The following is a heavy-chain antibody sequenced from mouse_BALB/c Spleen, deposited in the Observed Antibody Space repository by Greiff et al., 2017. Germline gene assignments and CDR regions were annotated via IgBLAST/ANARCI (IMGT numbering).Heavy chain of an antibody. CDR3: ARGENGSSYNYAMDY. V-gene: IGHV2-6-7*01. CDR2: IWGDGST. J-gene: IGHJ4*01. D-gene: IGHD1-1*01. Sequence: VKVVESGPGLVAPSQSLSITCTVSGFSLTGYGVNWVRQPPGKGLEWLGMIWGDGSTDYNSALKSRLSISKDNSKSQVFLKMNSLQTDDTARYYCARGENGSSYNYAMDYWGQGTSVTVSS. CDR1: GFSLTGYG.